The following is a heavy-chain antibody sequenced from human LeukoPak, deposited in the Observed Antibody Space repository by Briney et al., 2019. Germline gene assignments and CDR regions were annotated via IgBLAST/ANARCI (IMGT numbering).Heavy chain of an antibody. V-gene: IGHV1-8*01. D-gene: IGHD6-19*01. Sequence: ASVKVSCKASGYTFTSYDINWVRQATGQGLEWMGWMNPNSGNTGYAQKFQGRVTMTRNTSISTAYMELSSLRSEDTAVYYCARVAYSSGYTNYYYYYMDVWGKGTTVTISS. CDR3: ARVAYSSGYTNYYYYYMDV. J-gene: IGHJ6*03. CDR2: MNPNSGNT. CDR1: GYTFTSYD.